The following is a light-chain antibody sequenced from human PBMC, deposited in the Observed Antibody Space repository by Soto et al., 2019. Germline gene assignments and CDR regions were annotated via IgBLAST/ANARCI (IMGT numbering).Light chain of an antibody. J-gene: IGKJ1*01. CDR3: LQHNSYPRT. V-gene: IGKV1-12*01. CDR2: LTY. Sequence: DIQMTQSPSSVSASVGDRVTITCRASQDISSWLAWYQQKPGKAPKRLIYLTYSLQTGVPSRFSGSGSGTDFSLTISSLQPEDSATYFCLQHNSYPRTFGQGTKVEIK. CDR1: QDISSW.